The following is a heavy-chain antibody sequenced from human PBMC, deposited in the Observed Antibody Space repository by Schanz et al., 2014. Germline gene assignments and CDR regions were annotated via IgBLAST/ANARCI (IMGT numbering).Heavy chain of an antibody. CDR3: ARGTDWSLHY. J-gene: IGHJ4*02. V-gene: IGHV3-13*01. CDR2: IGYLGDT. D-gene: IGHD1-1*01. CDR1: GFTLSNSD. Sequence: EGQLLESGGGLIQPGGSLRLSCAASGFTLSNSDMHWVRQCTGKGLEWVSTIGYLGDTYYPDSVKGRFTVSRDSGQNSLYLQMNSLRAGDTAVYYCARGTDWSLHYWGQGALVTVSS.